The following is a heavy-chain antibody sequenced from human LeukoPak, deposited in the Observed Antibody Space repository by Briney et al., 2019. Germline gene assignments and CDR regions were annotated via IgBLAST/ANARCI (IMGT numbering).Heavy chain of an antibody. D-gene: IGHD2-2*01. CDR2: INPNSGGT. Sequence: GASVKVSCKASGYTFTGYYMHWVRQAPGQGLEWMGRINPNSGGTNYAQKFQGRVTMTRDTSISTAYMELSRLRSDDTAVYYCARGPDIVVVPAANIYYMDVWGKGTTVTVSS. V-gene: IGHV1-2*06. J-gene: IGHJ6*03. CDR1: GYTFTGYY. CDR3: ARGPDIVVVPAANIYYMDV.